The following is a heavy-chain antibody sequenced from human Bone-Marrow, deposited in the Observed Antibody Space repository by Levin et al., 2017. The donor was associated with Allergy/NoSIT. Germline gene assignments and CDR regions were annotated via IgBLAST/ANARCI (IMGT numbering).Heavy chain of an antibody. V-gene: IGHV3-53*01. CDR3: ARWSGTYYDY. D-gene: IGHD3-3*01. CDR2: LYSDGTT. CDR1: GFTVTSNF. J-gene: IGHJ4*02. Sequence: ASVKVSCAASGFTVTSNFMSWVRQAPGKGLEWVSMLYSDGTTHYTDSVKGRFTISRDNSKNTLFLQMKSLRAEDTAVYYCARWSGTYYDYWGQGTLVTVSS.